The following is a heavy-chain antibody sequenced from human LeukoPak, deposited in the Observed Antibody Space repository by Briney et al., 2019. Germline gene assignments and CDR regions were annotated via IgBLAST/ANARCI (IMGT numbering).Heavy chain of an antibody. Sequence: QPGGSLRLSCVASGFTFSNYWMHWVRHAPGEGLGWVSHINSDGSSTTYAASVKGRFTISRDNAKNTLYLQMNSLRAEDTAVYYCATNSAYRFDYWGQGTLVTVSS. V-gene: IGHV3-74*01. D-gene: IGHD1-26*01. CDR3: ATNSAYRFDY. CDR1: GFTFSNYW. CDR2: INSDGSST. J-gene: IGHJ4*02.